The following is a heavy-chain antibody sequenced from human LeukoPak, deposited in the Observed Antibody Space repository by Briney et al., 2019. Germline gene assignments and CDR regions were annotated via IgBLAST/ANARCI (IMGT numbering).Heavy chain of an antibody. J-gene: IGHJ5*02. Sequence: GGSLRLSCAASGFTFTNAWMYWVRQAPGKGLEWVGRIKGKTDGETSDYAATVTGRFTISRDDSKSTLYLEMNSLKTEDTGVYYCSTLWYGAWGQGTRVTVSS. V-gene: IGHV3-15*01. CDR2: IKGKTDGETS. CDR3: STLWYGA. CDR1: GFTFTNAW. D-gene: IGHD3-10*01.